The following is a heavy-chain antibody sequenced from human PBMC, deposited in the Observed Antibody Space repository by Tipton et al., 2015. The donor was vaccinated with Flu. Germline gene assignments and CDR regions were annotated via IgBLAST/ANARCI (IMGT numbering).Heavy chain of an antibody. D-gene: IGHD3-16*01. CDR3: ARDEGVVNYYFGMDA. Sequence: SLRLSCKVSGFDFSVYGMHWVRQAPGKGLEWVAVIWYDGSNIHYADSVKGRFTISRDNSKNTLYLQMNGLRAEDTAVYYCARDEGVVNYYFGMDAWGQGTTVTVSS. CDR2: IWYDGSNI. J-gene: IGHJ6*01. CDR1: GFDFSVYG. V-gene: IGHV3-33*01.